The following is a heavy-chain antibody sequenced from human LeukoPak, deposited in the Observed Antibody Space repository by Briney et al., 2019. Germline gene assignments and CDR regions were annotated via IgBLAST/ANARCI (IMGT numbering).Heavy chain of an antibody. CDR3: AGPHCSSTSCYWFYDY. CDR2: IYPGDSDT. V-gene: IGHV5-51*01. Sequence: GESLKISCKGSGYSFTSYWIGWVRQMPGKGLEWMGIIYPGDSDTRYSPSFQGQVTISADKSISTAYLQWSSLKASDTAMYYCAGPHCSSTSCYWFYDYWGQGTLVTVSS. J-gene: IGHJ4*02. CDR1: GYSFTSYW. D-gene: IGHD2-2*01.